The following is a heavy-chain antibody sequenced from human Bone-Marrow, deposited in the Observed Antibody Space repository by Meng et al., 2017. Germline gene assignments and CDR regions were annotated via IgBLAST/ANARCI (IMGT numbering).Heavy chain of an antibody. D-gene: IGHD3-10*01. V-gene: IGHV3-7*01. Sequence: GGSLRLSCGASEFTFSTYWMTWVRQAPGKGLEWVANINQDGSEKYYVDSVKGRFTISRDNAKNPLYLQMNSLRADDTAVFYCARDGRGYGMDVWGQGTTVTVSS. J-gene: IGHJ6*02. CDR3: ARDGRGYGMDV. CDR2: INQDGSEK. CDR1: EFTFSTYW.